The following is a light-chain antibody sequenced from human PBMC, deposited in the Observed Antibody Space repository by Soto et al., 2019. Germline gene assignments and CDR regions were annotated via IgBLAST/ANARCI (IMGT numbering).Light chain of an antibody. CDR1: QDISNY. V-gene: IGKV1-27*01. CDR2: RVF. J-gene: IGKJ4*01. CDR3: QRSNNAPPDGDLS. Sequence: DIQMTQSPSSLSASVGDRVTITCQASQDISNYLNCYRHKPGEVPNLLIYRVFNLQSGLPSRFSGSGSGTDFILTISSLQPEDAAICCAQRSNNAPPDGDLSFGGGTKVDIK.